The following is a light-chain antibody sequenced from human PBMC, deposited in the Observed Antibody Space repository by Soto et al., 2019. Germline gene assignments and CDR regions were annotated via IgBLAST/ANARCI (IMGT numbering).Light chain of an antibody. CDR1: SSNIGGGFD. CDR3: QSFENSWNGLV. Sequence: QSVLTQPPSVSGAPGQRVTISCTGSSSNIGGGFDVHWYQQVPGTAPKLLIYGTTNRPSGVPDRISGSKSGPSVSLAITGLETEDEAYDYCQSFENSWNGLVFGGGTKLTVL. V-gene: IGLV1-40*01. CDR2: GTT. J-gene: IGLJ3*02.